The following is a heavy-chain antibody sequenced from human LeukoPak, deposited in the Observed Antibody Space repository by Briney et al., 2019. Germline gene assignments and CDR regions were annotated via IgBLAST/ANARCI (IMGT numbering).Heavy chain of an antibody. V-gene: IGHV3-74*01. CDR1: GFTFSNYW. CDR2: IHSDGSST. Sequence: GGSLRLSCAASGFTFSNYWMHWVRQAPGKGLVWFSRIHSDGSSTTSADSVKGRFTISRDNAENTLYLQMNSLRAEDTAVYYCAKDKGSGSYGELYYFDYWGQGTLVTVSS. J-gene: IGHJ4*02. CDR3: AKDKGSGSYGELYYFDY. D-gene: IGHD1-26*01.